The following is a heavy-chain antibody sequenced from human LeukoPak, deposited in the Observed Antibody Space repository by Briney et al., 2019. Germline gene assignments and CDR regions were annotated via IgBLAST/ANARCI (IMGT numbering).Heavy chain of an antibody. CDR1: GFTFSNYA. CDR3: AKWGDFDILTGYYVSDF. D-gene: IGHD3-9*01. V-gene: IGHV3-23*01. CDR2: VTGSGGST. Sequence: GGSLILSCLASGFTFSNYAMSSVRQAAGKRLEWVSAVTGSGGSTYYADSVKGRFTISRDNSRNTLFLQMNSLRAEDTAIYYCAKWGDFDILTGYYVSDFWGQGTLVTVSS. J-gene: IGHJ4*02.